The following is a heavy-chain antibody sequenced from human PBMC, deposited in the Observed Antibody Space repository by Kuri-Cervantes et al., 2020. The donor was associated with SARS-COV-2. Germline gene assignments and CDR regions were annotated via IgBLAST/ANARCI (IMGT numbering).Heavy chain of an antibody. CDR3: ARDLVVSSGWDYYMDV. J-gene: IGHJ6*03. Sequence: GESLKISCAASKFTFSSYGMHWVRQAPGKGLEWVAVIWYDGSNKYYADSVKGRFTISRDNSKNTLYLQMNSLRAEDTAVYYCARDLVVSSGWDYYMDVWGKGTTVTVSS. CDR2: IWYDGSNK. D-gene: IGHD6-19*01. CDR1: KFTFSSYG. V-gene: IGHV3-33*08.